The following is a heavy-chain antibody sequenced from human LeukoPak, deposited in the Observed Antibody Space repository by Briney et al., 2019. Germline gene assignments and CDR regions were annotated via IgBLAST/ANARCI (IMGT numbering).Heavy chain of an antibody. J-gene: IGHJ5*02. CDR3: ARHDMDDLLTGFDI. CDR2: FYFGGST. CDR1: GGPITRTDFF. Sequence: PSGTLSLTCTVSGGPITRTDFFWGWLRQAPMRGLEWIGSFYFGGSTYYNPSLRSRALISGDTSRNLFSLSLASVTAADTAIYFRARHDMDDLLTGFDIWGQGILVAVSS. D-gene: IGHD3-9*01. V-gene: IGHV4-39*01.